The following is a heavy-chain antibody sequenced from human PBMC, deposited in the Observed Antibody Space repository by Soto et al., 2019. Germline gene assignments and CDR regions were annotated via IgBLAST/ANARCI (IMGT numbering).Heavy chain of an antibody. V-gene: IGHV4-30-4*01. CDR3: ARGFRPRRFVTMIVVVIKDYWYFDL. CDR1: GGSISSGDYY. J-gene: IGHJ2*01. CDR2: IYYSGST. D-gene: IGHD3-22*01. Sequence: SETLSLTCTVSGGSISSGDYYWSWIRQPPGKGLEWIGYIYYSGSTYYNPSLKSRVTISVDTSKNQFSLKLSSVTAAGTAVYYCARGFRPRRFVTMIVVVIKDYWYFDLWGRGTLVTVS.